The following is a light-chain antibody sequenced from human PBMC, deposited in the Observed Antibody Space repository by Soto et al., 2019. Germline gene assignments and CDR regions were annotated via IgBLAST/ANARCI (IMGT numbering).Light chain of an antibody. CDR2: NTT. Sequence: QTVVTQEPSFSVSPGGTVILTCGLTSGSVSTSYYPSWYQQSPGLAPRTLIYNTTTRSSGVPDRFSGSRSGNTASLTISGLQAEDEAHYYCSSYTSGSTLYVFGTGTKLTVL. J-gene: IGLJ1*01. CDR3: SSYTSGSTLYV. V-gene: IGLV8-61*01. CDR1: SGSVSTSYY.